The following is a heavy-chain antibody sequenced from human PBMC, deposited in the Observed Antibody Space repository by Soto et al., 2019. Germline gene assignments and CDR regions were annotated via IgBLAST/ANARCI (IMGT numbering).Heavy chain of an antibody. Sequence: PGGSLRLSSAASGFTFSNYAIHWVRQAPGKGLEWVTLISSDGNKKYYADSVKGRLTISRDNSENTVFLQMNSLRAEDTAVYYCARGVMGNSSDSSGFDYCGQGALVTVSS. V-gene: IGHV3-33*05. CDR3: ARGVMGNSSDSSGFDY. CDR2: ISSDGNKK. D-gene: IGHD3-22*01. J-gene: IGHJ4*02. CDR1: GFTFSNYA.